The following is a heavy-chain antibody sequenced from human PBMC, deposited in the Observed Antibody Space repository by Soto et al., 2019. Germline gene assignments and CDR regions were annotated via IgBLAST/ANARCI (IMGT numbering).Heavy chain of an antibody. D-gene: IGHD6-13*01. CDR1: GYSFSSYW. CDR3: ARRQASSSWQIYGMDA. V-gene: IGHV5-51*01. CDR2: IYPGDSDT. Sequence: LGESLKISCKGSGYSFSSYWIGWVRQMPGKGLEWMGIIYPGDSDTRYSPSFQGQVSISADKSISTAYLQWSSLKASDTAMYYCARRQASSSWQIYGMDAWGQGTRVTVPS. J-gene: IGHJ6*02.